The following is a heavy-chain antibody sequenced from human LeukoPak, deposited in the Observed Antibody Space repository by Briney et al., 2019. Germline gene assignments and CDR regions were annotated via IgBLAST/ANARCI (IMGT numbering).Heavy chain of an antibody. CDR3: ARRIVGAFPFDY. D-gene: IGHD1-26*01. J-gene: IGHJ4*02. V-gene: IGHV3-13*01. CDR2: IGTAGDT. CDR1: GFTFSDYD. Sequence: GSLRLSCAASGFTFSDYDMHWVRQATGKGLEWVSAIGTAGDTYYTDSVKGRFTISRDNAKNSLYLQMNSLRDEDTAVYYCARRIVGAFPFDYWGQGTLVTVSS.